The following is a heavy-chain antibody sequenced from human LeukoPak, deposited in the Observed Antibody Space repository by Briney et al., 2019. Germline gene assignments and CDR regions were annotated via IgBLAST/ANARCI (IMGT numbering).Heavy chain of an antibody. CDR1: GGTFSSYA. D-gene: IGHD4/OR15-4a*01. J-gene: IGHJ4*02. CDR2: IIPIFGTA. Sequence: SVKVSSKASGGTFSSYAISWVRKAPGQGLEWLGGIIPIFGTANYAQKFQGRVTITTDESTSTAYMELSSLRSEDTAVYYCARQGYGVSYYFDYWGQGTLVTVSS. CDR3: ARQGYGVSYYFDY. V-gene: IGHV1-69*05.